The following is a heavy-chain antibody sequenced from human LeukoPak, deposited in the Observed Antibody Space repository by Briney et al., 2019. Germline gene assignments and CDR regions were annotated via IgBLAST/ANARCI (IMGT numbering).Heavy chain of an antibody. Sequence: PSETLSLTCTVSGDSITTAYWSWMRQPPGKGLESIGYTFYTGDKNYNPSLGSRVTMSLDTSKNQVSLRLTSVTPADTGVYYCTKGTRQPLWGQGTLVTVSS. CDR1: GDSITTAY. V-gene: IGHV4-59*01. CDR3: TKGTRQPL. D-gene: IGHD6-13*01. CDR2: TFYTGDK. J-gene: IGHJ4*02.